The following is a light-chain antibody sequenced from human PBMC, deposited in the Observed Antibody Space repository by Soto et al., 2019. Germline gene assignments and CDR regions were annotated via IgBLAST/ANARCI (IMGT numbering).Light chain of an antibody. CDR3: GAWDSSLSAGV. CDR2: DNN. CDR1: SSNIGINY. Sequence: QSVLTQPPSESAAPGQKVTISCSRSSSNIGINYVSWYQQFPATAPKIIIYDNNKRPSGIPDRFSASKSGTSATQDITGLQSGDEADYYCGAWDSSLSAGVFGGGTKLTVL. V-gene: IGLV1-51*01. J-gene: IGLJ3*02.